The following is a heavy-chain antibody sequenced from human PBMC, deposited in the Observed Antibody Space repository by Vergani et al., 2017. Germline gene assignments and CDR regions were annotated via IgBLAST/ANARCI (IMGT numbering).Heavy chain of an antibody. CDR3: ARVDYDILTGYYKAGYYFDY. D-gene: IGHD3-9*01. J-gene: IGHJ4*02. Sequence: QVQLVQSGAEVKKPGASVKVSCKASGYTFTSYDINWVRQATGQGLEWMGWMNPNSGNTGYAQKFQGRVTMTRNTSISTAYMELSSLRSEDTAVYYCARVDYDILTGYYKAGYYFDYWGQGTLVTVSS. CDR1: GYTFTSYD. CDR2: MNPNSGNT. V-gene: IGHV1-8*01.